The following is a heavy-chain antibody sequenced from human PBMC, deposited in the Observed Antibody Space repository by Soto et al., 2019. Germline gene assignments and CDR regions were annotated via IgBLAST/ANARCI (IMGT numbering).Heavy chain of an antibody. J-gene: IGHJ4*02. D-gene: IGHD3-22*01. CDR2: IWYDGSNK. V-gene: IGHV3-33*01. CDR3: ARAQYYYDTPPAG. Sequence: QVQLVESGGGVVQPGRSLRLSCAASGFTFSSYGMHWVRQAPGKGLEWVAVIWYDGSNKYYADSVKGRFTISRDNSKNTLYLQMNSLRAEDTAVYYCARAQYYYDTPPAGWGQGTLVTVSS. CDR1: GFTFSSYG.